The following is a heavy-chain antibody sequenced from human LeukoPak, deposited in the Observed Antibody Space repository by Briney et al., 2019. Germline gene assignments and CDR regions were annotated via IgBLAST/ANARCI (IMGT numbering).Heavy chain of an antibody. CDR2: IYYSGST. CDR3: AREPTTVTTKDAFDI. J-gene: IGHJ3*02. D-gene: IGHD4-17*01. Sequence: PSETLSLTCTVSGGSISSSSYYWGWIRQPPGKGLEWIGSIYYSGSTYYNPSLKSRVTISVDTSKNQFSLKLSSVTAADTAVYYCAREPTTVTTKDAFDIWGQGTMVTVSS. V-gene: IGHV4-39*07. CDR1: GGSISSSSYY.